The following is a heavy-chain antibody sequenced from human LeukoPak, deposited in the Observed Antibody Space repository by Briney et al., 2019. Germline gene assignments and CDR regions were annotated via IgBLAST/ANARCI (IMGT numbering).Heavy chain of an antibody. D-gene: IGHD1-26*01. CDR2: IYPGDSDA. J-gene: IGHJ4*02. CDR1: GSSFTNYW. V-gene: IGHV5-51*01. CDR3: ARRRDLYSGSYYPFDY. Sequence: GESLQISGQDSGSSFTNYWIGWVRETPGKGLKWMGIIYPGDSDARYSPSFQGQVTISADKSISTAYLQWSSLKASDTAMYYCARRRDLYSGSYYPFDYWGQGTLVTVSS.